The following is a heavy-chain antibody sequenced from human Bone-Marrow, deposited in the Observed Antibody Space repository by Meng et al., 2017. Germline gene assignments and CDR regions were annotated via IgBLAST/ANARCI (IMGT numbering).Heavy chain of an antibody. V-gene: IGHV3-53*01. CDR1: GFTVSSNY. Sequence: GESLKISCAASGFTVSSNYMSWVRQAPGKGLEWVSVIYSCGSTYYADSVKGRFTISRDNSKNSLYLQMNSLRAEDTALYYCATYPRAFHMWGQGTMVTVSS. J-gene: IGHJ3*02. CDR3: ATYPRAFHM. CDR2: IYSCGST.